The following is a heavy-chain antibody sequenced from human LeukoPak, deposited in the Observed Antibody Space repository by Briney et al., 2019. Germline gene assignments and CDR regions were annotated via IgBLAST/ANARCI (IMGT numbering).Heavy chain of an antibody. CDR1: GFTFGSSW. Sequence: PGRSLRLSCAASGFTFGSSWMSWVRQAPGKGLEGVAIINQDGSDKYYVDSVKGRFTISRDNAKNSLFLQMNSLRAEDTAIFYCALSYDYDHPDAFDIWGQGTMVTVSS. CDR2: INQDGSDK. J-gene: IGHJ3*02. D-gene: IGHD3-22*01. CDR3: ALSYDYDHPDAFDI. V-gene: IGHV3-7*02.